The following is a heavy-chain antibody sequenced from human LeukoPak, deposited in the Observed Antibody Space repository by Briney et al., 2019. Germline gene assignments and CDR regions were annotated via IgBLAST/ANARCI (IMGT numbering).Heavy chain of an antibody. CDR3: ARDYGDYGAPFDY. CDR1: GGSISSDYY. Sequence: SETLSLTCTVSGGSISSDYYWTWIRQSPGKGLEWIGYIYYTGRNYVNPSLKSRVIISVDTSKNRFPLRLSSVTAADTAVYYCARDYGDYGAPFDYWGQGTLLTVSS. D-gene: IGHD4-17*01. J-gene: IGHJ4*02. V-gene: IGHV4-30-4*01. CDR2: IYYTGRN.